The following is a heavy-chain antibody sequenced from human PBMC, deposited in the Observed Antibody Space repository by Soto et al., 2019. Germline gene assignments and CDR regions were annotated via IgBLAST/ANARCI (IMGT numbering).Heavy chain of an antibody. V-gene: IGHV4-59*01. D-gene: IGHD5-18*01. CDR2: IYYSGST. CDR1: GCSISSYY. J-gene: IGHJ4*02. Sequence: PSETLSLTCTVSGCSISSYYWSWIRQPPGKGLEWIGYIYYSGSTNYNPSLKSRVTISVDTSKNQFSLKLSSVTAADTAVYYCARVGFDTAMGYDYWGQGTLVTVAS. CDR3: ARVGFDTAMGYDY.